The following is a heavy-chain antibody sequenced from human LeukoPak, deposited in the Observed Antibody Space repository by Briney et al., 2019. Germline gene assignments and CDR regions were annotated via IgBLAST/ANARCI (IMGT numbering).Heavy chain of an antibody. CDR1: GGSLIPYY. V-gene: IGHV4-59*01. D-gene: IGHD1-26*01. J-gene: IGHJ4*02. Sequence: PSETLSLTCTVSGGSLIPYYWSWIRQPPGKGLEWIGYIYHSGTTNYSPPLKGRATLSVDTSKNQISLRLSSVTAADTAVYFCARVDSGTYYMPFDYWGQGSLVTVSS. CDR2: IYHSGTT. CDR3: ARVDSGTYYMPFDY.